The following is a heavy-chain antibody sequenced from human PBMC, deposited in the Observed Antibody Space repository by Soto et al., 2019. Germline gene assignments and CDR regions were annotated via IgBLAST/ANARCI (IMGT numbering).Heavy chain of an antibody. Sequence: SETLSLTCTVSGGSISGYYWSWIRQPPGKGLEWIGYMYNTGSTVYNPSFKSRVTISVDTSMNQFSLKLNSVTAADTAVYYCARDLWGYCGTDCYPLDVWGQGTTVT. V-gene: IGHV4-59*01. D-gene: IGHD2-21*02. CDR2: MYNTGST. CDR3: ARDLWGYCGTDCYPLDV. J-gene: IGHJ6*02. CDR1: GGSISGYY.